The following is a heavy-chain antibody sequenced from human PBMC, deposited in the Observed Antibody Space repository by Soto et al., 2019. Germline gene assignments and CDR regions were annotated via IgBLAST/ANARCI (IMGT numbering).Heavy chain of an antibody. V-gene: IGHV2-5*02. CDR3: ERCYSTGWYFDY. D-gene: IGHD6-19*01. CDR2: IYWDDDK. CDR1: GFSLSTSGVG. Sequence: QITLKESGPTLVKPTQTLTLTCTFSGFSLSTSGVGVGWIRQPPGKALEWLALIYWDDDKRYSPSLKSRLTVTKDNHKNQVVLNLPILGPVDTATYYYERCYSTGWYFDYWGQGTLVTVSS. J-gene: IGHJ4*02.